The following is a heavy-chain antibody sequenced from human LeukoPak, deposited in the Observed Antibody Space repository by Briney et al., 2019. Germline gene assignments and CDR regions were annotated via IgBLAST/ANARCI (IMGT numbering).Heavy chain of an antibody. V-gene: IGHV3-21*01. D-gene: IGHD1-26*01. CDR3: ATRSGSESQGY. CDR2: ISSSSSYI. Sequence: GGSLRLSCAASGFTFSSYSMTWVRQAPGKGLEWVSSISSSSSYIYYADSVKGRFTISRDNAKNSLYLQMNSLRAEDTAVYYCATRSGSESQGYWGQGTLVTVSS. J-gene: IGHJ4*02. CDR1: GFTFSSYS.